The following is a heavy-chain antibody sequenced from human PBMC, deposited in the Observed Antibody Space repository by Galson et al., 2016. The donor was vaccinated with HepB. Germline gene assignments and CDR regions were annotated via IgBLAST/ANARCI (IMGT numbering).Heavy chain of an antibody. D-gene: IGHD3-10*01. CDR3: ARGPGNYNRGREHYYGMDV. V-gene: IGHV3-30*03. CDR2: ISSDGSDK. CDR1: GFSFSFYG. J-gene: IGHJ6*02. Sequence: SLRLSCAASGFSFSFYGIHWVRQAPGKGLEWVSVISSDGSDKYYADSVKGRFTISRDNSKNTLYLHMNSLRGEDTAVYFCARGPGNYNRGREHYYGMDVWGQGTTVTVSS.